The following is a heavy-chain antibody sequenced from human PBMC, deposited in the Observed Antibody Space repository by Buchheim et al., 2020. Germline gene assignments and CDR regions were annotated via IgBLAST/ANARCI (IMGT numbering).Heavy chain of an antibody. CDR1: GYTFTSYY. CDR3: ARLQGGAWDYGGNGLSDY. Sequence: QVQLVQSGAEVKKPGASVKVSCKASGYTFTSYYMHWVRQAPGQGLEWMGIINPSGGSTSYAQKFQGRVTMTRDTSKSTVYMELSRMRSEDTAVYYCARLQGGAWDYGGNGLSDYRGQGTL. V-gene: IGHV1-46*01. J-gene: IGHJ4*02. CDR2: INPSGGST. D-gene: IGHD4-23*01.